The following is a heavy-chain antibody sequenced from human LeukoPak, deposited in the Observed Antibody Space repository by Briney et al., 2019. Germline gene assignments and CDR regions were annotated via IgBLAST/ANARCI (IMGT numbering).Heavy chain of an antibody. CDR2: IGGTAGNT. Sequence: GGSLRLSCAASGFTFSSYAFSWVRQAPGKGLEWVSTIGGTAGNTYHADSVKGRFTISRDNSKNTLYLQMNSLRDEDTVVYYCARDYGSHGEYFDYWGQGTLVTVSS. V-gene: IGHV3-23*01. J-gene: IGHJ4*02. CDR3: ARDYGSHGEYFDY. CDR1: GFTFSSYA. D-gene: IGHD3-10*01.